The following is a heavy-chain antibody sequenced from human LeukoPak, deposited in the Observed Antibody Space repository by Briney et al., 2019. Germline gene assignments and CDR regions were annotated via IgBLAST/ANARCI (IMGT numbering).Heavy chain of an antibody. CDR1: GFSFSSYA. J-gene: IGHJ6*02. D-gene: IGHD3-22*01. V-gene: IGHV3-30*04. CDR3: ARVLAGYSSYYYGLDV. CDR2: ISYDGSSK. Sequence: GGSLRLSCAASGFSFSSYAMHWVRQAPGKGLEWVAVISYDGSSKYYADSVKGRFTISRDNSRNTLYLQMNSLRAEDTAVYYCARVLAGYSSYYYGLDVWARGPRSPSP.